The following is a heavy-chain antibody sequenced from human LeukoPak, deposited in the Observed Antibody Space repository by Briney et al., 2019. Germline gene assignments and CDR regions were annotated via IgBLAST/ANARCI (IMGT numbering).Heavy chain of an antibody. CDR1: GFTFSSYS. J-gene: IGHJ3*02. CDR3: ARGKSSSYDAFDI. V-gene: IGHV3-21*01. Sequence: PGGSLRLSCAASGFTFSSYSMNWVRQAPGKGLEWVSSISSSSSYIYYADSVKGRFTISRDNAKNSLYLQMNSLRAEGTAVYYCARGKSSSYDAFDIWGQGTMVTVSS. CDR2: ISSSSSYI. D-gene: IGHD2-2*01.